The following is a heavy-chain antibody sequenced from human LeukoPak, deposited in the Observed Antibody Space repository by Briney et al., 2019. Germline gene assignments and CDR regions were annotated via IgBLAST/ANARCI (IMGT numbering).Heavy chain of an antibody. J-gene: IGHJ4*02. D-gene: IGHD3-3*01. Sequence: GGSLRLSCAASGFTFSSNYMHWVRQAPGKGLVWVSRINTDGSDTTYADFVKGRFTISRDNAKNTLYLEMNSLRAEDTAVYYCPRPWRPPGTSGLDYWGQEPLAPVSP. CDR2: INTDGSDT. CDR1: GFTFSSNY. CDR3: PRPWRPPGTSGLDY. V-gene: IGHV3-74*03.